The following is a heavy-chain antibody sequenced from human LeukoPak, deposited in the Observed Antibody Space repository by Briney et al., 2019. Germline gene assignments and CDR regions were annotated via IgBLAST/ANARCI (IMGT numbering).Heavy chain of an antibody. D-gene: IGHD4-23*01. Sequence: GGSLRLSCAASGFTFISYGMHWVRQAPGEGLEWVAVIYYDGNQKYYGDSVKGRFTVSRDVSENVLYLQMSSLRADDTAVYYCARGGVATAWGAFDVWGQGTMVTVSS. CDR1: GFTFISYG. CDR2: IYYDGNQK. CDR3: ARGGVATAWGAFDV. V-gene: IGHV3-33*08. J-gene: IGHJ3*01.